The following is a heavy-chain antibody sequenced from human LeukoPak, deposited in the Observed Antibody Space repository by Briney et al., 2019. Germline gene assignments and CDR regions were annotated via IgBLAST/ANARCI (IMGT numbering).Heavy chain of an antibody. CDR3: AKARIAAAEPLLDY. V-gene: IGHV3-48*01. CDR1: GFTFSSYS. CDR2: ISSSSSTT. J-gene: IGHJ4*02. Sequence: GGSLRLSCAASGFTFSSYSMNWVRQAPGKGLEWVSYISSSSSTTYYADSVKGRFTISRDNSKNTLYLQMNSLRAEDTAVYYCAKARIAAAEPLLDYWGQGTLVTVSS. D-gene: IGHD6-13*01.